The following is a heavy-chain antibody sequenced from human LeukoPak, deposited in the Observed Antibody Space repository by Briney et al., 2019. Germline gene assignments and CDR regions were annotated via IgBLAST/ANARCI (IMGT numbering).Heavy chain of an antibody. CDR1: GYTFTGYY. CDR3: ARDLMSSGWFPGYYYYYYMDV. CDR2: INPNSGGT. Sequence: GASVKVSCKASGYTFTGYYMHWVRQAPGQGLEWMGWINPNSGGTNYAQKFQGRVTMTRDTSISTAYMELSRLRSDDTAVYYCARDLMSSGWFPGYYYYYYMDVWGKGTTVTVSS. J-gene: IGHJ6*03. V-gene: IGHV1-2*02. D-gene: IGHD6-19*01.